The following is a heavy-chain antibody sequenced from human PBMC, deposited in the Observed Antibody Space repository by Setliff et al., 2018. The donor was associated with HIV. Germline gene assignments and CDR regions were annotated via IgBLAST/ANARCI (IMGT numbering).Heavy chain of an antibody. D-gene: IGHD2-2*01. CDR1: GDTFTSYA. CDR2: INAGNGNT. CDR3: ARDPEAQIVVVPAYMDV. Sequence: ASVKVSCKASGDTFTSYAMHWVRQAPGQRLEWMGWINAGNGNTKYSQKFQGRVTITRDTSASTAYMELSSLRSEDTAVYYCARDPEAQIVVVPAYMDVRGKGTTVTVSS. V-gene: IGHV1-3*01. J-gene: IGHJ6*03.